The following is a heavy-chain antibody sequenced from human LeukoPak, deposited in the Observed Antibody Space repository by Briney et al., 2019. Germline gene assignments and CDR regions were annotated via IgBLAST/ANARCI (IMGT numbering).Heavy chain of an antibody. CDR1: GFTFSSSA. CDR2: INGDGSDT. V-gene: IGHV3-23*01. J-gene: IGHJ4*02. Sequence: GGSLRLSCAASGFTFSSSAMTWVRHTPGKGLEWVSAINGDGSDTIYTDSVKDRFTVSRDNSKNTLYLQMQSLRAEDTAVYYCAKGGGYAPLDYWGQGTLVSVFS. D-gene: IGHD5-12*01. CDR3: AKGGGYAPLDY.